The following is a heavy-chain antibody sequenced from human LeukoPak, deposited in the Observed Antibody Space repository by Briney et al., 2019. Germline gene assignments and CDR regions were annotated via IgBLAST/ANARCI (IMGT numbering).Heavy chain of an antibody. CDR1: GFTFSSNW. J-gene: IGHJ4*02. Sequence: GGSLRLSCAASGFTFSSNWMHWVRQAPGKGLVWVTRISSDGSSTRYADSVKGRFTISRDNAKNTLYLQMNSLRAEDTAVYYCATNLNYDREFDYWGQGTLVTVSS. CDR2: ISSDGSST. V-gene: IGHV3-74*01. CDR3: ATNLNYDREFDY. D-gene: IGHD3-22*01.